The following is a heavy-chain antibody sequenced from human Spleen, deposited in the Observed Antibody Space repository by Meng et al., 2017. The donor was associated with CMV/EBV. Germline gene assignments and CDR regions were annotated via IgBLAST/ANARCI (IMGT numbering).Heavy chain of an antibody. CDR2: IYPGDSDT. CDR3: AKLNGQMAAHY. V-gene: IGHV5-51*01. D-gene: IGHD5-24*01. CDR1: GYRFTNYW. Sequence: GGSLRLSCKASGYRFTNYWIGWVRQMPGKGLEWMGIIYPGDSDTRYSPSFQGQVTISADKSITTAYLQWSSLKASDTAMYYCAKLNGQMAAHYWGQGTTVTVSS. J-gene: IGHJ6*02.